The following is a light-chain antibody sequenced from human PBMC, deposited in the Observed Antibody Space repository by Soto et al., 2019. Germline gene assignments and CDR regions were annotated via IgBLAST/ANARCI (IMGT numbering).Light chain of an antibody. Sequence: DVQMAQSPSTLSASLGDRVTITRRASQSIGTWLAWYRQKPGKAPKLLIYKASSLESGVPSRFSGSGSGTEFTVTISSLQADDFATYYCQQYETYSYTFGQGTRLEI. CDR2: KAS. CDR1: QSIGTW. CDR3: QQYETYSYT. J-gene: IGKJ5*01. V-gene: IGKV1-5*03.